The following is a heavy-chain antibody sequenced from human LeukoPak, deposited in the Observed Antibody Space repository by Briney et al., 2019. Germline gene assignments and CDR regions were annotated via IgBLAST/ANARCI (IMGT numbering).Heavy chain of an antibody. V-gene: IGHV3-48*03. CDR2: ISSSGSTI. CDR3: ARDFRTNYYYYMDV. CDR1: GFTFSSYE. J-gene: IGHJ6*03. D-gene: IGHD1-14*01. Sequence: GGSLRLSCAASGFTFSSYEMNWVRQAPGKGLEWVSYISSSGSTIYYADSVKGRFTISRDNAMNSLYLQMNSLRAEDTALYYCARDFRTNYYYYMDVWGKGTTVTVSS.